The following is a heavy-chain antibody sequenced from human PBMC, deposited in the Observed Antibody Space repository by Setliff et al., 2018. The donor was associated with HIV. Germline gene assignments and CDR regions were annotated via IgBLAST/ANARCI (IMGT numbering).Heavy chain of an antibody. CDR2: IVPIFGTT. J-gene: IGHJ4*02. CDR3: ARVYCSIASCYDEYYFDY. V-gene: IGHV1-69*13. CDR1: GGSFSNYA. D-gene: IGHD2-2*01. Sequence: SVKVSCKASGGSFSNYAITWVRQAPGQRLEWMGGIVPIFGTTNYAQKFQGRVTITADESTSTAYMELSSLRSDDTAVYFCARVYCSIASCYDEYYFDYWGQGTLVTVSS.